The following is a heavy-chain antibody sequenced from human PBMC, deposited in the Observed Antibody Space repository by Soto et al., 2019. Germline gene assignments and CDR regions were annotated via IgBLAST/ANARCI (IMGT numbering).Heavy chain of an antibody. CDR3: AKDLGITIFGVVRNFDY. CDR2: ISGSGGST. J-gene: IGHJ4*02. D-gene: IGHD3-3*01. CDR1: GFTFSSYA. V-gene: IGHV3-23*01. Sequence: GGSLRLSCAASGFTFSSYAMSWVRQAPGKGLEWVSAISGSGGSTYYADSVKGRFTISRDNSKNTLYLQMNSLRAEDTAVYYCAKDLGITIFGVVRNFDYWGQGTLVTVSS.